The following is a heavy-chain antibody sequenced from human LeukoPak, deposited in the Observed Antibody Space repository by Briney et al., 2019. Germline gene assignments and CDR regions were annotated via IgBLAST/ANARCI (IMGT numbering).Heavy chain of an antibody. V-gene: IGHV4-39*01. J-gene: IGHJ4*02. CDR1: GGSISSSIYY. Sequence: SETLSLTCTVSGGSISSSIYYWGWIRQPPGKWLEWIWRIYYSGGTYYNPALKSRVTISVDTSKNQLSLKLSSVTAADKAVYNCARHFLYDFWSGYPEVFDYWGEGTLVTVSS. CDR3: ARHFLYDFWSGYPEVFDY. CDR2: IYYSGGT. D-gene: IGHD3-3*01.